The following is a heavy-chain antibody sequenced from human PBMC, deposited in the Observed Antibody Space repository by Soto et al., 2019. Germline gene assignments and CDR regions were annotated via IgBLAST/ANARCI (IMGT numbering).Heavy chain of an antibody. Sequence: GGSLRLSCAASGFTFSSYAMSWVRQAPGKGLEWVPAISGSGGSTYYADSVKGRFTISRDNSKNKLYLQMNSLRAEDTAVYYCAKDRGQGWWDYWGQGTLVTVSS. CDR2: ISGSGGST. V-gene: IGHV3-23*01. D-gene: IGHD2-15*01. CDR3: AKDRGQGWWDY. J-gene: IGHJ4*02. CDR1: GFTFSSYA.